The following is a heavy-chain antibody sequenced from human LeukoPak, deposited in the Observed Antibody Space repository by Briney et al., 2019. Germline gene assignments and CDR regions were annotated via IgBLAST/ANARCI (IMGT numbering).Heavy chain of an antibody. D-gene: IGHD2-2*01. J-gene: IGHJ6*03. CDR3: AKGYCSSTSCLVYYYYYYMDV. CDR2: ISGSGGST. V-gene: IGHV3-23*01. CDR1: GFTFSSYA. Sequence: GGSLRLSCAASGFTFSSYAMSWVRQAPGKGLEWVSAISGSGGSTYYADSVKGRFTISRDNSKNTLYLQMNSLRAEDTAVYYCAKGYCSSTSCLVYYYYYYMDVWGKGTTVTVS.